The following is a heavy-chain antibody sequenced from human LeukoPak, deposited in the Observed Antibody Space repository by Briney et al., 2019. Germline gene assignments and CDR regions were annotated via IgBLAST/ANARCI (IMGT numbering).Heavy chain of an antibody. J-gene: IGHJ6*03. V-gene: IGHV4-39*07. D-gene: IGHD2-15*01. CDR2: IYYSGNS. CDR3: ASLQGYCSGNRCPSSANYYYYMDV. CDR1: GGSISSSSYY. Sequence: PSETLSLTCTVSGGSISSSSYYWSWIRQPPGKGLEWIGSIYYSGNSYYNPSLKSRVTMSIDTSKNQFSLKVNSVTAADTAVYYCASLQGYCSGNRCPSSANYYYYMDVWGKGTTVTVSS.